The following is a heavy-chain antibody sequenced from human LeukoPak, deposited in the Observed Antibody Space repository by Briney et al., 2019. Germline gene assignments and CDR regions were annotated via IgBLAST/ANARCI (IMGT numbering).Heavy chain of an antibody. D-gene: IGHD5-18*01. CDR2: ISATGGSS. CDR1: GFTFSSYA. V-gene: IGHV3-23*01. CDR3: AKDRRGYTYGYFDY. Sequence: TGGSLRLSCAASGFTFSSYAMTWVRQAPGKGLEWVSTISATGGSSYYADSVKGRFTISRDNSKNTLYLQMNSLRAEDTAVYYCAKDRRGYTYGYFDYWGQGTLVTVSS. J-gene: IGHJ4*02.